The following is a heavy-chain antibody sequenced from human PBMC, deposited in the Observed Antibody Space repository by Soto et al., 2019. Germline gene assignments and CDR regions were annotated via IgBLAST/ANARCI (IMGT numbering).Heavy chain of an antibody. CDR2: IIPIFGST. D-gene: IGHD3-3*01. CDR3: ARDGDLRSDFWSGPLGGGWFDP. Sequence: QVQLVQSGAEVRKPGSSVKVSCKASGGTFSNSAITWVRQAPGQGLEWVGGIIPIFGSTNYAQKFQGRVTITADESTXTPXXEXRSLTSEDTAVYYCARDGDLRSDFWSGPLGGGWFDPWGQGTLVTVSS. J-gene: IGHJ5*02. V-gene: IGHV1-69*12. CDR1: GGTFSNSA.